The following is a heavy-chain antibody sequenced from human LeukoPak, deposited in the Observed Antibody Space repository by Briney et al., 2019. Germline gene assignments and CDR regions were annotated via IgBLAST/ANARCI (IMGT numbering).Heavy chain of an antibody. CDR3: AREISDYASAY. V-gene: IGHV1-2*02. J-gene: IGHJ4*02. D-gene: IGHD4-17*01. CDR2: INPNSGGP. CDR1: GYPFTGYY. Sequence: GASVKVSCKASGYPFTGYYMHWVRQAPGQGLEWMGWINPNSGGPNYAQKFQGRVTMTSDTSITTAYMDLSRLTSDDTAVYYCAREISDYASAYWGQGTLVTVSS.